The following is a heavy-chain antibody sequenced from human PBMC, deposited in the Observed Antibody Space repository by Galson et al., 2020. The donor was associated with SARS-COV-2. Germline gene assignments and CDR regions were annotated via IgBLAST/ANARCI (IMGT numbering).Heavy chain of an antibody. V-gene: IGHV3-74*01. CDR3: ARAVGDRGIERAVYI. CDR2: INDPGSGT. CDR1: GFTFRIYW. D-gene: IGHD3-10*01. Sequence: GGSLRLSCAASGFTFRIYWMHWVRKAPGKRLVWVSHINDPGSGTTYADSVKGRFTISSDNAKSTLYLQMSSLRAEDTAVYYCARAVGDRGIERAVYIWGKGAMVTVSS. J-gene: IGHJ3*02.